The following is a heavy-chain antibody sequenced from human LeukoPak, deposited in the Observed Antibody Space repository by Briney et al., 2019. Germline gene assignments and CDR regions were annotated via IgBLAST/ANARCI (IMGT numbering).Heavy chain of an antibody. Sequence: GGSLRLSCAASGLSLTSYSMNWVRQTPGKGLEWVSSISSGASYIYYADSVKGRFTISKDNAKNSLYLHMNSLRAEDTAVYYCARDPGSSSTNWYFDLWGRRTLVTVSS. CDR2: ISSGASYI. CDR1: GLSLTSYS. V-gene: IGHV3-21*01. CDR3: ARDPGSSSTNWYFDL. J-gene: IGHJ2*01. D-gene: IGHD6-13*01.